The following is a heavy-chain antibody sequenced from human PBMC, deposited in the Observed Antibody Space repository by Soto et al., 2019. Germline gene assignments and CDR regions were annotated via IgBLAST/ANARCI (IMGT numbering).Heavy chain of an antibody. Sequence: ASVEVSCKXSGYTFTNYPMHWVRQAPGQRLEWMGWINAGNSDTKYSQKFQDRVTITRDTSASTAYMELSSLRSEDTAVYYCARDWTHYDSSGPGDYWGQGTLVTVSS. CDR3: ARDWTHYDSSGPGDY. V-gene: IGHV1-3*01. CDR1: GYTFTNYP. CDR2: INAGNSDT. D-gene: IGHD3-22*01. J-gene: IGHJ4*02.